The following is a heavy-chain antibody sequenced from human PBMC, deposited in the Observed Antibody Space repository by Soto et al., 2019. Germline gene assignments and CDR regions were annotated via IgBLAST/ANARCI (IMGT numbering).Heavy chain of an antibody. CDR2: IYWDDDK. D-gene: IGHD2-2*01. Sequence: QITLKESGPTLVKPTQTLTLTCTFSGFSLSADGVGVGWIRQPPGKALEWLALIYWDDDKRYRPSLKSRLTITKDTPKNQVVLTMTNMDPVDTATYYCAHAYGGTSWPNDAFDVWAQGTVVTVSS. J-gene: IGHJ3*01. CDR1: GFSLSADGVG. CDR3: AHAYGGTSWPNDAFDV. V-gene: IGHV2-5*02.